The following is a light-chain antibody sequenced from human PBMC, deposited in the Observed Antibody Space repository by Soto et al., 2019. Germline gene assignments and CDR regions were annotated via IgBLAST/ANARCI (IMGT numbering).Light chain of an antibody. CDR3: QQYNNWPFS. CDR2: LGS. CDR1: QSLLNSNGYNY. V-gene: IGKV2-28*01. Sequence: DVVMTQSPLSLPVIPGEPASISCRSSQSLLNSNGYNYLDWYLQKPGQSPQLLIYLGSNRASGVPDRFSATGSETDFTLTISGLQSEDSAVYFCQQYNNWPFSFGQGTRLEIK. J-gene: IGKJ5*01.